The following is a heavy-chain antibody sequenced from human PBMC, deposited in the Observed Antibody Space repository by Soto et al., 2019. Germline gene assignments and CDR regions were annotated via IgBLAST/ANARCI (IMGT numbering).Heavy chain of an antibody. CDR1: GYTLTELS. Sequence: ASVKVSCKVSGYTLTELSMHWVRQAPGKGLEWMGGFDPEDGETIYAQKFQGRVTMTEDTSTSTAYMELRSLRSDDTAVYYCARTYDILTGYYDRYWFDSRGQGTPVTVSS. J-gene: IGHJ5*01. CDR2: FDPEDGET. D-gene: IGHD3-9*01. V-gene: IGHV1-24*01. CDR3: ARTYDILTGYYDRYWFDS.